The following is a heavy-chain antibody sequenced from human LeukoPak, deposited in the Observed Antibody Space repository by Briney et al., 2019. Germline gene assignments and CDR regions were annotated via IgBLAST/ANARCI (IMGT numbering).Heavy chain of an antibody. CDR1: GYTFTSYG. CDR3: ARVTMVLDAFDI. V-gene: IGHV1-18*01. D-gene: IGHD3-10*01. Sequence: ASVKVSCKASGYTFTSYGISWVRQAPGQGLEWMGWISAYSGNTNYAQKLQGRVTMTTDTSTSTAYMELRSLRSDDTAVYYCARVTMVLDAFDIWGQGTMVTVSS. CDR2: ISAYSGNT. J-gene: IGHJ3*02.